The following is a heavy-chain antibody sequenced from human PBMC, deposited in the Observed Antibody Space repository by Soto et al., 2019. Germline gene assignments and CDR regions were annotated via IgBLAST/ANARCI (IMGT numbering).Heavy chain of an antibody. D-gene: IGHD2-2*01. Sequence: SVKVSWEASDGGFQSYTISWVRPDPGQGLDWMGGIIPIFGTANYAQKFQGRVTITADESTSTAYMELSSLRSEDTAVYYCARDLYCSSTSCHSYPGYCDYWGQGTRVTVSA. V-gene: IGHV1-69*13. CDR3: ARDLYCSSTSCHSYPGYCDY. J-gene: IGHJ4*02. CDR2: IIPIFGTA. CDR1: DGGFQSYT.